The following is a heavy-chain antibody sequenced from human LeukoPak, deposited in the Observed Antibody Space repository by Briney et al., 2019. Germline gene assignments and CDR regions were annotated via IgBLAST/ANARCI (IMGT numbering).Heavy chain of an antibody. CDR1: GFTLSSYN. Sequence: PGGSLRLSCVASGFTLSSYNIHWVRQAPGKGLEWVAFIEYDGSQYADFVKGRFTISRDISKNTVFLQMNSLGTEDTAVYYCAKDRGNWSYSSDYWGQGTLVTVSS. CDR3: AKDRGNWSYSSDY. J-gene: IGHJ4*02. V-gene: IGHV3-30*02. CDR2: IEYDGS. D-gene: IGHD1-1*01.